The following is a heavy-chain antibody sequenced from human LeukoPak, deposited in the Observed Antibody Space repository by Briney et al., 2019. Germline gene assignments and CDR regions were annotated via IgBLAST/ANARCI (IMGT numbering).Heavy chain of an antibody. CDR2: IYYSGST. Sequence: SETLSLTCTVSGGSISSSSYYWGWIRQPPGKGLEWIGSIYYSGSTYYNPSLKSRVTISVDTSKNQFSLKLSSVTAADTAVYYCASGSITMVRGGTLPDYWGQGTLVTVSS. V-gene: IGHV4-39*07. CDR1: GGSISSSSYY. CDR3: ASGSITMVRGGTLPDY. D-gene: IGHD3-10*01. J-gene: IGHJ4*02.